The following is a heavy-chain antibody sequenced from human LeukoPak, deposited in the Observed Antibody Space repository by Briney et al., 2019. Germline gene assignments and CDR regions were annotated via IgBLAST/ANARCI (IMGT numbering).Heavy chain of an antibody. CDR1: GYTFTSYY. V-gene: IGHV1-46*01. J-gene: IGHJ5*02. Sequence: ASVKNSCKASGYTFTSYYMHWVRQAPGQGLEWMGIINPSGGSTSYAQKFQGRVTMTRDVSTSTDYMELSSLRSEDTAVYYCARDNSVEDTAWWFDPWGQGTLVTVSS. CDR3: ARDNSVEDTAWWFDP. D-gene: IGHD4-23*01. CDR2: INPSGGST.